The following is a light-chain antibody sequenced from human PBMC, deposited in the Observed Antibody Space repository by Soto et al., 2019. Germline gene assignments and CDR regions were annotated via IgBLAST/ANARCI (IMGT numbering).Light chain of an antibody. CDR2: DAS. V-gene: IGKV1-5*01. CDR1: QSISSW. Sequence: DIQMTQSPSTLSASVGDRVTITCRASQSISSWLAWYQQKPGKAPKLLIYDASSLESGVPSRFSGSGSGTEFTHTISSLQPDDFATYYCQQYNSYSRTCGNGTKLEIK. J-gene: IGKJ2*01. CDR3: QQYNSYSRT.